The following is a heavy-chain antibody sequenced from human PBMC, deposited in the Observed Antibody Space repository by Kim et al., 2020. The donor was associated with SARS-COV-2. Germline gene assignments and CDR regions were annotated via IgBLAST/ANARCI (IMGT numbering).Heavy chain of an antibody. CDR3: AKERTTGFQTPPDP. CDR2: ISVSGATT. Sequence: GGSLRLSCAASGFSFGSYGMNWVRQAPGKGLEWVSGISVSGATTDYADSVKGRFTISRDNSKKTVYLQMNSLRAEDTAVYYCAKERTTGFQTPPDPWG. J-gene: IGHJ5*02. CDR1: GFSFGSYG. D-gene: IGHD3-10*01. V-gene: IGHV3-23*01.